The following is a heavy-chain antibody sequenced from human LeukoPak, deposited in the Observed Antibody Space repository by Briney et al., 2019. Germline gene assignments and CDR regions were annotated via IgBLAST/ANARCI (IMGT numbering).Heavy chain of an antibody. CDR2: INHSGST. V-gene: IGHV4-34*01. J-gene: IGHJ3*02. D-gene: IGHD3-22*01. CDR1: GGSFSGYY. Sequence: SETLSLTCAVYGGSFSGYYWSWIRQPPGKGLEWIGEINHSGSTNYNPSLKSRVTISVDTSKNQFSLKLSSVTAADTAVYYCARIYDSSGYYHYSPDAFDIWGQGTKVTVSS. CDR3: ARIYDSSGYYHYSPDAFDI.